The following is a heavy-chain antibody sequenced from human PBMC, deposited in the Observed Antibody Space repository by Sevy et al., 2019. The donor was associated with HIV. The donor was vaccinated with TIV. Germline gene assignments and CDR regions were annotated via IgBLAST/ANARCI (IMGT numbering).Heavy chain of an antibody. D-gene: IGHD2-21*02. V-gene: IGHV3-49*04. CDR3: TIGGVWVDGGNSPYYYYYMDV. Sequence: GGSLRLSCTASGFTFGDYAMSWVRQAPGKGLEWVGFIRSKAYGGKTEYAASVKGRFTISRDDSKSIAYLQMNSLKTEDTAVYYCTIGGVWVDGGNSPYYYYYMDVWGKGTTVTVSS. J-gene: IGHJ6*03. CDR2: IRSKAYGGKT. CDR1: GFTFGDYA.